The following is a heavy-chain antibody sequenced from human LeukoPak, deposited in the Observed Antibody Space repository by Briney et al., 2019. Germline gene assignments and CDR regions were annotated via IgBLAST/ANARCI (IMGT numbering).Heavy chain of an antibody. CDR1: GFTFGHYG. J-gene: IGHJ4*02. D-gene: IGHD5-24*01. V-gene: IGHV3-33*01. Sequence: GGSLRLSCAASGFTFGHYGMHWVRQAPGKGLEWVAIIWYDGSEKFYADSVQGRFTISRDNSKDTLNLQMNSLRLDDTGVYYCSRDQAGYNLFDYWGQGTLVTVSS. CDR2: IWYDGSEK. CDR3: SRDQAGYNLFDY.